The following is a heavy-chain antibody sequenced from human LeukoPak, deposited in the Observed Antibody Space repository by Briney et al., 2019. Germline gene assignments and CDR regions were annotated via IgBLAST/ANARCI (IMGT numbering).Heavy chain of an antibody. J-gene: IGHJ4*02. Sequence: GSSVKVSCKASGGTFSSYAISRVRQAPGQGLEWMGRIIPILGIANYAQKFQGRVTITADKSTSTAYMELSSLRSEDTAVYYCARTDMVTAKRTDDYWGQGTLVTVSS. V-gene: IGHV1-69*04. D-gene: IGHD2-21*02. CDR2: IIPILGIA. CDR3: ARTDMVTAKRTDDY. CDR1: GGTFSSYA.